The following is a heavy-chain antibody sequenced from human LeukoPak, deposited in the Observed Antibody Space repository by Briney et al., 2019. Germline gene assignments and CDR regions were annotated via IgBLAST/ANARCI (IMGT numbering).Heavy chain of an antibody. V-gene: IGHV1-18*01. Sequence: ASVKVSCKASGYTFTSYGISWVRQAPGQGLEWMGWISAYNGNTNYAQKLQGRVTMTTDTSTSTAYKELRSLRSDDTAVYYCARRYDSSGYYRSDYYYYGMDVWGQGTTVTVSS. J-gene: IGHJ6*02. CDR1: GYTFTSYG. CDR3: ARRYDSSGYYRSDYYYYGMDV. D-gene: IGHD3-22*01. CDR2: ISAYNGNT.